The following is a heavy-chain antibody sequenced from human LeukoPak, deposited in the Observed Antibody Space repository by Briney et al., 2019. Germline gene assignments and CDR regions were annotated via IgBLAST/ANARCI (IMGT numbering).Heavy chain of an antibody. CDR1: GGSFSGYY. CDR2: INHSGST. D-gene: IGHD5-12*01. J-gene: IGHJ4*02. CDR3: ARESSMVATYFDY. V-gene: IGHV4-34*01. Sequence: PSETLSLTCAVYGGSFSGYYWSWIRQPPGKGLEWIGEINHSGSTNYNPSLKSRVTISVDTSKNQFSLKPSSVTAADTAVYYCARESSMVATYFDYWGQGTLVTVSS.